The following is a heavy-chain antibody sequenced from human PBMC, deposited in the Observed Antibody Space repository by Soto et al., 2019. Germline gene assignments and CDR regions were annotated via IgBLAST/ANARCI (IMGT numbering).Heavy chain of an antibody. V-gene: IGHV3-49*04. CDR2: IRAKAHGGTI. CDR3: TRAYSSSPLDY. J-gene: IGHJ4*02. Sequence: GGSLRLSCTASGFNFGDYATHWVRQAPGRGLEWVGLIRAKAHGGTIDYAASVRGRFTISRDDSKSIAYLQMNSLKTEDTALYYCTRAYSSSPLDYWGQGTRVTVSS. D-gene: IGHD6-13*01. CDR1: GFNFGDYA.